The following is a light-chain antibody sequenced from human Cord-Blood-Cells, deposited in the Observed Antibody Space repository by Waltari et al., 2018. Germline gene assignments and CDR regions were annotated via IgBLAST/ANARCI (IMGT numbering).Light chain of an antibody. Sequence: QSALTQPASVSGSPGQSITISCTGTSSHVGGYNYVSWYHKHPGKAPKHMIYDVSNRPSGVSNRFSGSKSGNTASLTISGLQAEDEADYYCSSYTSSSTLYVFGTGTKVTVL. CDR2: DVS. CDR3: SSYTSSSTLYV. J-gene: IGLJ1*01. CDR1: SSHVGGYNY. V-gene: IGLV2-14*01.